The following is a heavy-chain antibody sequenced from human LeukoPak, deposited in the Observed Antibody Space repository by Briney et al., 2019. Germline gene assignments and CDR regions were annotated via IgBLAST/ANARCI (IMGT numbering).Heavy chain of an antibody. CDR2: IWYDGSNK. Sequence: GRSLRLSCAASGFTFSSYGMHWVRQAPGKGLEWVAVIWYDGSNKYYADSVKGRFTISRDNSKNTLYLQMNSLRAEDTAVYYCARDIIPNWGSENYFDYWGQGTLVTVSS. D-gene: IGHD7-27*01. J-gene: IGHJ4*02. CDR1: GFTFSSYG. V-gene: IGHV3-33*01. CDR3: ARDIIPNWGSENYFDY.